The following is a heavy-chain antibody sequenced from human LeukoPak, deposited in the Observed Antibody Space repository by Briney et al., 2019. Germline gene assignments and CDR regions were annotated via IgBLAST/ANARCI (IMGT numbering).Heavy chain of an antibody. V-gene: IGHV3-30*02. CDR3: AKERDTAMVTIDY. CDR1: GFTFSSYG. Sequence: GGSLRLSCAASGFTFSSYGMHWVRQAPGKGLEWVTFIRYDGSNKYYADSVKGRFTISRDNSKNTLYLQMNSLRAEDTAVYYCAKERDTAMVTIDYWGQGTLVTVSS. CDR2: IRYDGSNK. D-gene: IGHD5-18*01. J-gene: IGHJ4*02.